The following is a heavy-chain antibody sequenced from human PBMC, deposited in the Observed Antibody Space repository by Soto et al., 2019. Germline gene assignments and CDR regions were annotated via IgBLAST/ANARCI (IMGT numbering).Heavy chain of an antibody. J-gene: IGHJ3*02. CDR1: GGSICSYY. Sequence: PSETLSLTCTVSGGSICSYYWSGIRQPPGKGLEWIGYIYYSGSTNYNPSLKSRVTISVDTSKNQFSLKLSSVTAADTAVYYCAKESRYFDWLLGDSTDAFDIWGQGTMVTVSS. V-gene: IGHV4-59*12. CDR2: IYYSGST. CDR3: AKESRYFDWLLGDSTDAFDI. D-gene: IGHD3-9*01.